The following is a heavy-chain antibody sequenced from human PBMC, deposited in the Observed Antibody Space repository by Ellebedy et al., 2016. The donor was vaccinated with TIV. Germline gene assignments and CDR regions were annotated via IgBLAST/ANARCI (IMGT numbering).Heavy chain of an antibody. V-gene: IGHV3-64D*06. CDR2: ISSDGRSI. CDR1: GFRFNTYA. Sequence: GGSLRLSCSASGFRFNTYAMHWVRQAPGKGLEYVSGISSDGRSIYYRDSVKGRFTISRDNSKNTLYFQMGSLRPEDTAVYYCVRSRGSGSYFDYWGQGTLVTVSS. CDR3: VRSRGSGSYFDY. D-gene: IGHD3-10*01. J-gene: IGHJ4*02.